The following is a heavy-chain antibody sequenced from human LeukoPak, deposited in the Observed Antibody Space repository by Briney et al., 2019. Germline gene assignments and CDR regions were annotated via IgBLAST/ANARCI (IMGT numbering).Heavy chain of an antibody. J-gene: IGHJ5*02. CDR1: GGSISSSSYY. D-gene: IGHD2-21*02. Sequence: SETLSLTCTVSGGSISSSSYYWGWIRQPPGKGLEWIGSIYYSGSTYYNPSLKSRVTISVDTSKNQFSLKLSSVTAADTAVYYCARPRLAYCGGDCYSWYNWFDPWGQGTLVTVSS. CDR2: IYYSGST. CDR3: ARPRLAYCGGDCYSWYNWFDP. V-gene: IGHV4-39*01.